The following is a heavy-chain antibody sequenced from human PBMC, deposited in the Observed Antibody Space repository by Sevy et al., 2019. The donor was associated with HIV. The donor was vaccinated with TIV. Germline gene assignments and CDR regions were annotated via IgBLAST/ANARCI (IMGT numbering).Heavy chain of an antibody. CDR2: ISGSGGST. CDR1: GFTFSSYA. V-gene: IGHV3-23*01. D-gene: IGHD5-18*01. J-gene: IGHJ4*02. CDR3: AKDLNTAMVTYYFDY. Sequence: GGSLRLSCAASGFTFSSYAMSWVRQAPGKGLEWVSPISGSGGSTYYADSVKGRFTISRDNSKNTLYLQMNSLRAEDTAVYYCAKDLNTAMVTYYFDYWGQGTLVTVSS.